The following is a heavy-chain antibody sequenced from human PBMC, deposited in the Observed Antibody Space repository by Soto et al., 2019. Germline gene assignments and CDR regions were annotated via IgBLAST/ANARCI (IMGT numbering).Heavy chain of an antibody. Sequence: GGSLRLSCAASGFTFSSYAMHWVRQAPGKGLEWVAVISYDGSNKYYADSVKGRFTISRDNSKNTLYLQMNSLRAEDTAVYYCARSSGFEYFQHWGQGTLVTVSS. CDR2: ISYDGSNK. V-gene: IGHV3-30-3*01. CDR3: ARSSGFEYFQH. CDR1: GFTFSSYA. J-gene: IGHJ1*01. D-gene: IGHD6-19*01.